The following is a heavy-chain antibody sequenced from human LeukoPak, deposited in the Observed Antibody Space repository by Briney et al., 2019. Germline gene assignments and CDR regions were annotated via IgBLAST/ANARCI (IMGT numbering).Heavy chain of an antibody. J-gene: IGHJ4*02. D-gene: IGHD3-16*01. V-gene: IGHV1-24*01. CDR3: ATPHKRLRELFYFDY. Sequence: ASVKVSCKVSGYTLTELSMHWVRQAPGKGLEWMGGFDPEDGETIYAQKFQGRVTMTEDTSTDTAYMELSSLRSEDTAVYYCATPHKRLRELFYFDYWGQGTLVTVSS. CDR1: GYTLTELS. CDR2: FDPEDGET.